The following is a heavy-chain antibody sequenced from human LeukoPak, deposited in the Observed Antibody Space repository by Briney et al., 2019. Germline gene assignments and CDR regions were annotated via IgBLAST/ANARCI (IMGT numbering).Heavy chain of an antibody. V-gene: IGHV3-23*01. J-gene: IGHJ3*01. CDR3: AKVRDTKDWYKDAFDV. CDR1: GFPFGTYA. Sequence: GGSLRLSCAASGFPFGTYAMSWVRQAPGKGLEWVSSISGGGGSTYYADSVKGRFTISRDNSKNTLDLQMSSLRAEDTAMYYCAKVRDTKDWYKDAFDVWGQGTRVTVSS. CDR2: ISGGGGST. D-gene: IGHD3/OR15-3a*01.